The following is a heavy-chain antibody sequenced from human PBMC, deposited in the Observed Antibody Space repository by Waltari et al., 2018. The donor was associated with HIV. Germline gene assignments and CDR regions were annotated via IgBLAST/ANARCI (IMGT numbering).Heavy chain of an antibody. D-gene: IGHD2-2*01. CDR2: IYYTGNT. CDR3: ARYCTSTSCYRGAFDS. Sequence: QVQLQESGPGLVKPSQTLSLTCTVSGGSISSGGYYWSWIRQHPGKGLEWIGYIYYTGNTYYNPSLKSRITISVDTSKNQLSLNLTSVTAADTAVYYCARYCTSTSCYRGAFDSWGQGTLVTVSS. J-gene: IGHJ3*02. CDR1: GGSISSGGYY. V-gene: IGHV4-31*03.